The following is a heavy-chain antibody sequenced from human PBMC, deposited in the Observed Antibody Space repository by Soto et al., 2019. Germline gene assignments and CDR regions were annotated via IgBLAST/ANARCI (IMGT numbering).Heavy chain of an antibody. J-gene: IGHJ3*02. CDR2: ISYVGSIK. CDR3: ASSQTLHDAFDI. CDR1: GFTFSSYA. Sequence: GGSLRLSCAASGFTFSSYAMTWVRQAPGKGLEGVAVISYVGSIKYYADSVKGRFTISRDNSKNTLYLQMNSLRAEDTAVYYCASSQTLHDAFDIWGQGTMVTVSS. V-gene: IGHV3-30*04.